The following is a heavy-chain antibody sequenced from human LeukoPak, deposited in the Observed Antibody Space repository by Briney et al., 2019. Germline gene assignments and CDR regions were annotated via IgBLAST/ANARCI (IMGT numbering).Heavy chain of an antibody. CDR1: GDSVSSNSAA. CDR2: TYYRSKWYN. CDR3: ARDPGIAVAGSYWYFDL. V-gene: IGHV6-1*01. D-gene: IGHD6-19*01. Sequence: SQTLSLTCAISGDSVSSNSAAWNWIRQSPSRGLEWLGGTYYRSKWYNDYAVSVKSRITINPDTSKNQFSLQLNSVTPEDTAVYYCARDPGIAVAGSYWYFDLWGRGTPVTVSS. J-gene: IGHJ2*01.